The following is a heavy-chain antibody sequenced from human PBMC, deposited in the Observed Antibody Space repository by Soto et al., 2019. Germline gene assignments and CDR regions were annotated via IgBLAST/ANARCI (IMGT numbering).Heavy chain of an antibody. CDR2: IKQDGSEE. V-gene: IGHV3-7*04. CDR1: GFTFRNYW. J-gene: IGHJ4*02. Sequence: PVGSLRLPCAASGFTFRNYWMSWVRQAPGKGLEWVANIKQDGSEEYYVDSVKGRFTISRDNAKNSLHLQMNSLRAEDTAVYYCTRDYSPFDYWGQGALVTVSS. D-gene: IGHD2-21*01. CDR3: TRDYSPFDY.